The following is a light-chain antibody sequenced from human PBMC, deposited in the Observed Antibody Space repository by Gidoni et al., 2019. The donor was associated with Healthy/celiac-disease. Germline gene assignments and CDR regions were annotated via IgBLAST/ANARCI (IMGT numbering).Light chain of an antibody. CDR2: KAS. CDR1: QRISSW. J-gene: IGKJ1*01. Sequence: DIQLTHSPSTLSASVGDRVTITCRASQRISSWLAWYQQKPGKAPNLLIYKASSLESGVPSRFSGSGSGTEFTLTISSLQPDDFATYYCQQYNSYSGTFGQGTKVEIK. CDR3: QQYNSYSGT. V-gene: IGKV1-5*03.